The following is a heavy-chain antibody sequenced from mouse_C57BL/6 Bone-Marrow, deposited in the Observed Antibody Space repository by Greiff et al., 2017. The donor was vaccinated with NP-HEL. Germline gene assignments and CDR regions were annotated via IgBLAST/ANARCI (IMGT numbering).Heavy chain of an antibody. CDR3: ARDQDYYGSSYYYAMDY. V-gene: IGHV3-6*01. J-gene: IGHJ4*01. CDR2: ISYDGSN. CDR1: GYSITSGYY. Sequence: ESGPGLVKPSQSLSLTCSVTGYSITSGYYWNWIRQFPGNKLEWMGYISYDGSNNYNPSLKNRISITRDTSKNQFFLKLNSVTTEDTATYYCARDQDYYGSSYYYAMDYWGQGTSVTVSS. D-gene: IGHD1-1*01.